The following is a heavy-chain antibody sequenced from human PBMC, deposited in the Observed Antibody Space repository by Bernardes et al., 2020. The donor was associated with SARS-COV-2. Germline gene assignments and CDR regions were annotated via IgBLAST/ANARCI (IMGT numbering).Heavy chain of an antibody. D-gene: IGHD2-2*01. V-gene: IGHV4-4*02. J-gene: IGHJ4*02. Sequence: SEPLSLTCGVSGGSIGSNNWWSCVRQSPGKGLEWIGEIYHSGATYYNPSLGSRVTISVDLSKNLMSLTLTSVTAADTAVYYCARDSSVSSRGYFDYWGQGIMVTVSS. CDR1: GGSIGSNNW. CDR3: ARDSSVSSRGYFDY. CDR2: IYHSGAT.